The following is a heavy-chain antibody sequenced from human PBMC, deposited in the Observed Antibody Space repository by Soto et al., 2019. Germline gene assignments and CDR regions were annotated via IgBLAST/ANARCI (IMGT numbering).Heavy chain of an antibody. J-gene: IGHJ6*02. D-gene: IGHD1-1*01. V-gene: IGHV3-33*01. CDR2: IWYDGSNK. CDR1: GFTVSDYA. Sequence: GGSLRLSCAASGFTVSDYARHWVRQSPGKGLEWVALIWYDGSNKYYADSVRGRFTAPRDTAKNTLYLEMNSLRAEDTAVYYCARSRIPGIDYYYYGMDVWGQGTTVTVSS. CDR3: ARSRIPGIDYYYYGMDV.